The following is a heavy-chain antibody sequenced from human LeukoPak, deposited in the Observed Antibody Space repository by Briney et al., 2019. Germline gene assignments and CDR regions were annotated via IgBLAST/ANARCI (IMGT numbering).Heavy chain of an antibody. CDR3: ASLVVVAATNLDY. CDR2: IGSDGST. Sequence: PGGSLRLSCAASGFTFSSYDMSWVRQAPGKGLEWVSAIGSDGSTYYGGSVKGRFTISRDNSKNTLYLQMNSLRAEDTAVYYCASLVVVAATNLDYWGQGTLVTVSS. J-gene: IGHJ4*02. D-gene: IGHD2-15*01. CDR1: GFTFSSYD. V-gene: IGHV3-23*01.